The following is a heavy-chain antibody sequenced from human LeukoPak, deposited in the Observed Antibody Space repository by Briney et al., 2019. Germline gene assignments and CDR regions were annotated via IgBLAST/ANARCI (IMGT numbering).Heavy chain of an antibody. CDR3: ARGVTYGMDV. D-gene: IGHD2-21*02. CDR2: VSSSSSII. Sequence: GGSLRLSCAASGFTFSSYNMNWVRQAPGKGLEWVSYVSSSSSIIYYADSVKGRFAISRDNAKNSLYLQMNSLRDEDTAVYYCARGVTYGMDVWGQGTTVTVSS. V-gene: IGHV3-48*02. CDR1: GFTFSSYN. J-gene: IGHJ6*02.